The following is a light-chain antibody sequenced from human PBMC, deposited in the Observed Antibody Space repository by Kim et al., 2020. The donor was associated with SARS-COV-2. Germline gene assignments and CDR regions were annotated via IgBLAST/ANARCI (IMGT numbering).Light chain of an antibody. V-gene: IGKV3-15*01. Sequence: EIVMTQSPATLSVSPGERATLSCRASQSVSSNLAWYQQRPGQAPRLLISGTFTRATGIPARFSGSGSRAEFTLTISSLQSEDFALYYCQQYNNWPPTFGQGTKVEIK. CDR1: QSVSSN. J-gene: IGKJ1*01. CDR3: QQYNNWPPT. CDR2: GTF.